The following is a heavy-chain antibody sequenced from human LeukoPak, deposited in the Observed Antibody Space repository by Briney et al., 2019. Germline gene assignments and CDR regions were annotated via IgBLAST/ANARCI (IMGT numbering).Heavy chain of an antibody. V-gene: IGHV4-59*01. CDR3: TRDREHSYGKWFDP. D-gene: IGHD5-18*01. CDR2: IESGRT. J-gene: IGHJ5*02. CDR1: GGSISTYY. Sequence: SETLSLTCTVSGGSISTYYWTWIRQFPGKGQEWIGYIESGRTKYNPSLNSRVTISADTSKNQFSLRVSSLTAADTAVYYCTRDREHSYGKWFDPWGRGTLVTVSS.